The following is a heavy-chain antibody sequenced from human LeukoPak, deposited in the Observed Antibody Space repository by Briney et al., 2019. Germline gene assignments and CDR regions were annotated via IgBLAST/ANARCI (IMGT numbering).Heavy chain of an antibody. D-gene: IGHD2-21*01. CDR2: INTNTGNP. CDR1: GYTFTSYA. Sequence: ASVKVSCKASGYTFTSYAMNWVRQAPGQGLEWMGWINTNTGNPTYAQGFTGRFVFSLDTSVNTAYLQISSLKAEDTAVYYCASFVVPGAFDIWGQGTMVTVSS. J-gene: IGHJ3*02. CDR3: ASFVVPGAFDI. V-gene: IGHV7-4-1*02.